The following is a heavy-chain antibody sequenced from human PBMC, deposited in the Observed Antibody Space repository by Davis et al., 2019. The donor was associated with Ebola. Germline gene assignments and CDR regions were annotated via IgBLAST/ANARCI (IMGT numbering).Heavy chain of an antibody. D-gene: IGHD3-3*01. CDR2: VSHSEREK. V-gene: IGHV3-30*04. CDR1: GFTFRNYA. J-gene: IGHJ4*02. CDR3: ARAVFHEVLDY. Sequence: PGGSLRLSCAASGFTFRNYAMHWVRQAPGKGPEWVSVVSHSEREKFYADSVKGRFTISRDNSENTLYLQMNSLTADDTAVYYCARAVFHEVLDYWGQGTPVTVSP.